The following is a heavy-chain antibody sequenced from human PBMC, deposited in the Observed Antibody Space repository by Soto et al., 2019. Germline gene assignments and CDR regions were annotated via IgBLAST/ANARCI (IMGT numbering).Heavy chain of an antibody. V-gene: IGHV5-51*01. CDR1: GYSFTTSW. Sequence: RESLKISCKASGYSFTTSWIAWVRQMPGKGLEWMGIIFPADSDTTYSPSFQGQVTISADTSITTAYLQWSSLKASDTAMYYCATYSGIYVDFWGQGTLVTVSS. D-gene: IGHD1-26*01. CDR3: ATYSGIYVDF. CDR2: IFPADSDT. J-gene: IGHJ4*02.